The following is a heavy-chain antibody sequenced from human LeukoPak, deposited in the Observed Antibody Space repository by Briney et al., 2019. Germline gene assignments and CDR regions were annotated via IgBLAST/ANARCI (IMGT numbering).Heavy chain of an antibody. CDR2: INPNSGGT. CDR3: AKTYYYVSSDAFDI. D-gene: IGHD3-10*02. J-gene: IGHJ3*02. Sequence: GASVKVSCKASGYTLTGYYMHWVRQAPGQGLEWMGWINPNSGGTNYAQKFQGRVTMTRDTSISTAYMELSRLRSDDVAVYYCAKTYYYVSSDAFDIWGQGTMVTVSS. V-gene: IGHV1-2*02. CDR1: GYTLTGYY.